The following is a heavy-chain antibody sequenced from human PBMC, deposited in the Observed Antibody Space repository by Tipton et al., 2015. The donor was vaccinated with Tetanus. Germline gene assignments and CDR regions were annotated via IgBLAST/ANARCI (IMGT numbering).Heavy chain of an antibody. J-gene: IGHJ4*02. CDR1: GGSVSNGGYS. Sequence: TLSLTCAVSGGSVSNGGYSWSWIRQPPGKGLEWIGYVYYNGNTHYNPALKSRVTISVDTSKNQFSLKLSSVTAADTAIYYCAREVPAAGHFDSWGQGTLVTVSS. V-gene: IGHV4-61*08. D-gene: IGHD2-2*01. CDR3: AREVPAAGHFDS. CDR2: VYYNGNT.